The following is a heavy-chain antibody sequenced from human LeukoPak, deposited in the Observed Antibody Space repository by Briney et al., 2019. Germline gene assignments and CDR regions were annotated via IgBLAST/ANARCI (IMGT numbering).Heavy chain of an antibody. D-gene: IGHD6-13*01. CDR2: INPSGGST. J-gene: IGHJ4*02. CDR1: GYTFTSYY. V-gene: IGHV1-46*01. Sequence: ASVKVSCKASGYTFTSYYMHWVRQAPGQGLEWMGIINPSGGSTSYAQKLQGRVTMTTDTSTSTAYMELRSLRSDDTAVYYCARDADSSSWGPRTGGLLSFDYWGQGTLVTVSS. CDR3: ARDADSSSWGPRTGGLLSFDY.